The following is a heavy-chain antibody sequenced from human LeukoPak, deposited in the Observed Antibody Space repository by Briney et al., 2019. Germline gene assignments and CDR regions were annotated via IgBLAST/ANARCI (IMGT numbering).Heavy chain of an antibody. CDR2: ISSSSSYI. CDR1: GFTFSSYS. J-gene: IGHJ4*02. Sequence: GGSLRLSCAASGFTFSSYSMNWVRQAPGKGLEWVSSISSSSSYIYYADSVKGRFTISRDNAKNSLYLQMNSLRAEDTAVYYCANGPTYYYDSSCYYPGYWGQGTLVIVSS. D-gene: IGHD3-22*01. V-gene: IGHV3-21*01. CDR3: ANGPTYYYDSSCYYPGY.